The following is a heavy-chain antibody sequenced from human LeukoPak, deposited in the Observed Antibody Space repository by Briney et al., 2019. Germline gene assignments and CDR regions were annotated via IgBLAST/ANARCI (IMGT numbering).Heavy chain of an antibody. D-gene: IGHD6-19*01. Sequence: PGRSLRLSCAASGFTFSSYGMHWVRQAPGKGLEWVAVISYDGSNKYYADSVKGRFTISRDNSKNTLYLQMNSLRAEDTAVYYCARLRTGWYHDYWGQGTLVTVSS. CDR3: ARLRTGWYHDY. V-gene: IGHV3-30*03. CDR1: GFTFSSYG. CDR2: ISYDGSNK. J-gene: IGHJ4*02.